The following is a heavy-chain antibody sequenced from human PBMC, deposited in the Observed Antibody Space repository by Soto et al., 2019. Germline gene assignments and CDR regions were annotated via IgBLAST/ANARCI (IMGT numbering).Heavy chain of an antibody. J-gene: IGHJ4*02. CDR2: IYHSGST. V-gene: IGHV4-4*02. CDR3: ARIAVAGTYFDY. D-gene: IGHD6-19*01. Sequence: QVQLQESGPGLVKPSGTLSLTCAVSGGSISSSNWWSWVRQPPGKGLGWSGEIYHSGSTNYNPSLKSRVTTPVDKSKNQFSLKLSSVTAADTAVYYCARIAVAGTYFDYWGQGTLVTVSS. CDR1: GGSISSSNW.